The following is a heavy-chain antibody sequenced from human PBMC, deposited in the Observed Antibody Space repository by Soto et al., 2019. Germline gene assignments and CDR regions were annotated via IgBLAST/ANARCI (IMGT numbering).Heavy chain of an antibody. CDR3: ARQTLYQYFWVLDY. D-gene: IGHD3-16*01. Sequence: QVQLQESGPGLVKPSETLSLTCTVSGDSISSYYWSWIRQPPGKGLEWIGYIYYSGSTNYSPSLKSRVTISVDTSNNQFSLKLSSVTAADTALYYCARQTLYQYFWVLDYWGQGALVTVSS. J-gene: IGHJ4*02. V-gene: IGHV4-59*08. CDR2: IYYSGST. CDR1: GDSISSYY.